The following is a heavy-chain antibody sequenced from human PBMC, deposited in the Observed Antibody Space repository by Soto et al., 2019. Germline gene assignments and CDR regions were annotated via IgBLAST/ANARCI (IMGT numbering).Heavy chain of an antibody. J-gene: IGHJ4*02. CDR1: GFTVSSNY. Sequence: GGSLRLSCAASGFTVSSNYMSWVRQTPGKGLEWVSVIYSGGSTYYADSVKGRFTISRDNSKNTLYLQMNSLRAEDTAVYYCARDPGRSYGPDWGQGTLVTVSS. CDR3: ARDPGRSYGPD. V-gene: IGHV3-66*01. D-gene: IGHD1-26*01. CDR2: IYSGGST.